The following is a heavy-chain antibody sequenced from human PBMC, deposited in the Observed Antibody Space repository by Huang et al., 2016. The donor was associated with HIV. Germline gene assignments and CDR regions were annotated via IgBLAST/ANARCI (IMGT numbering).Heavy chain of an antibody. CDR2: INPKRGGT. V-gene: IGHV1-2*02. Sequence: QVQLVQSGAEVKNPGASVRVSCKASGYTFTDSNIHWVRRAPGQGLEGMGWINPKRGGTSYAQRFQGRVTMTRDTTISTVHMDLRRIQSDDTAVYFCARDWSFGSSTSPADWGQGTLVTVSS. CDR1: GYTFTDSN. J-gene: IGHJ4*02. D-gene: IGHD6-6*01. CDR3: ARDWSFGSSTSPAD.